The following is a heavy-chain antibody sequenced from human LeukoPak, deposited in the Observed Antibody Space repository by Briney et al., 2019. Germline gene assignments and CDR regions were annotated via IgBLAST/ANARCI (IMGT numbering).Heavy chain of an antibody. CDR3: ARVFSQQLWAFDI. V-gene: IGHV4-4*07. CDR1: GGSLSSYY. Sequence: SETLSLTCTVYGGSLSSYYWSWIRQPAGKGLEWIGRIYTSGSTNYNPSLKSRVTMSGDTSKNQFSLKLSSVTAADTAVYYCARVFSQQLWAFDIWGQGTMVTVSS. J-gene: IGHJ3*02. D-gene: IGHD6-13*01. CDR2: IYTSGST.